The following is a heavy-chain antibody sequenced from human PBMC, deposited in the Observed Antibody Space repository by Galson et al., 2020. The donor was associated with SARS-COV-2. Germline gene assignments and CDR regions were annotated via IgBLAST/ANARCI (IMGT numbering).Heavy chain of an antibody. CDR1: GFTFSTSY. J-gene: IGHJ4*02. CDR2: IGGSSDVI. Sequence: GGSLRLSCAASGFTFSTSYMSWVRQAPGKGLEWLSYIGGSSDVIKYADSVKGRFTISRDKAKNLLYLQMNSLKDGDTAVYYCAGWYLRFWGQGTLVTVSS. V-gene: IGHV3-48*02. CDR3: AGWYLRF. D-gene: IGHD6-19*01.